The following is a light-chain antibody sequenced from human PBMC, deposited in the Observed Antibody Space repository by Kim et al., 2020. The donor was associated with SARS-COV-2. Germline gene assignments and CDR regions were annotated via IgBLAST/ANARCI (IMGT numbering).Light chain of an antibody. V-gene: IGLV1-51*01. CDR3: GTWDSSLSAYV. CDR1: SANIGTKS. J-gene: IGLJ1*01. Sequence: GQEGPLSCSRISANIGTKSRLLYPHPPATAPPLLIYDNNNRPSGIPDRFSGSKSGTSATLGIPGVQTGDEADYYCGTWDSSLSAYVFGTGPKVTVL. CDR2: DNN.